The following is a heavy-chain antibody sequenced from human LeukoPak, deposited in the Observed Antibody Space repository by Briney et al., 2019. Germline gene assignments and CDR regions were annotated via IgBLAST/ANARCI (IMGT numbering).Heavy chain of an antibody. CDR3: AMPYDFWSGRSHMDAFDI. CDR1: GFSFSDSW. Sequence: GGSLRLSCGASGFSFSDSWMAWVRQAPGKGLEWVAFIKPDGSVRDYVDSVKGRFTISRDSSKHSLYLQMNSLSAEDTAVYYCAMPYDFWSGRSHMDAFDIWGQGTMVTVSS. D-gene: IGHD3-3*01. J-gene: IGHJ3*02. V-gene: IGHV3-7*01. CDR2: IKPDGSVR.